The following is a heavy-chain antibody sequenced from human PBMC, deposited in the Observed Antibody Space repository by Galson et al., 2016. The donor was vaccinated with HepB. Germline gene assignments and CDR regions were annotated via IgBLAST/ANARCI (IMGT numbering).Heavy chain of an antibody. CDR3: ASVRSDYYYGMDV. D-gene: IGHD6-6*01. CDR2: ISAYNGNT. V-gene: IGHV1-18*01. Sequence: SVKVSCKASGYTFTSYGISWVRQAPGQGLEWMGWISAYNGNTNYAQKLQGRVTMTTDTSTSTAYMELRSLRSDDTAVYYCASVRSDYYYGMDVWGQGTTGTVSS. J-gene: IGHJ6*02. CDR1: GYTFTSYG.